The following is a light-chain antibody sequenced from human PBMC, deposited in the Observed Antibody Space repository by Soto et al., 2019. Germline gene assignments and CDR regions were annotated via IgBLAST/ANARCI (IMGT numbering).Light chain of an antibody. J-gene: IGKJ2*01. CDR1: QNVSNW. CDR3: QQYSNEST. CDR2: KAS. Sequence: DVEMTQSPSTLPTSIGDRVTINCRASQNVSNWLACYQQKPGKAHKLQIYKASRLESGVPSRFSASGSGTDFTLTINSLQSDDFATYFCQQYSNESTFGQGTKLEIK. V-gene: IGKV1-5*03.